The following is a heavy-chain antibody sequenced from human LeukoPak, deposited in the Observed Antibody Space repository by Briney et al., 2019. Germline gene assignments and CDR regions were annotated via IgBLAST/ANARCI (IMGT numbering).Heavy chain of an antibody. J-gene: IGHJ4*02. V-gene: IGHV3-7*01. Sequence: PGESLRLSCAASGFSFSSYWMSWVRQAPGKGLEWVANTKQDGSEKYYVDSVKGRFTISRDNAKNSLYLQMNTLRAEDTAVYYCARGFRGWYAEGFDYWGQGTLVTVSS. CDR3: ARGFRGWYAEGFDY. D-gene: IGHD6-19*01. CDR2: TKQDGSEK. CDR1: GFSFSSYW.